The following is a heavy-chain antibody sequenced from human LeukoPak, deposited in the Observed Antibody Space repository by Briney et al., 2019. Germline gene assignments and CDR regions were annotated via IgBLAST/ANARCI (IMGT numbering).Heavy chain of an antibody. CDR2: IIPIFGTA. CDR1: GGTFSSYA. D-gene: IGHD6-13*01. V-gene: IGHV1-69*13. J-gene: IGHJ4*02. CDR3: ASPLSAGVPYYFDY. Sequence: SVKVSCKASGGTFSSYAISWVRQAPGQGLEWMGGIIPIFGTANYAQKFQGRVTITADESTSTAYMELSSLRSEDTAVYYCASPLSAGVPYYFDYWGQGTLVTVSS.